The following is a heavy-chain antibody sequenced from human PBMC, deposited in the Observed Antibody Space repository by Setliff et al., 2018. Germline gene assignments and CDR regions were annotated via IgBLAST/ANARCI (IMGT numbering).Heavy chain of an antibody. J-gene: IGHJ4*02. CDR3: ARASKGPYCGSDCFYTFDS. CDR1: GFTFSSHW. D-gene: IGHD2-21*02. V-gene: IGHV3-7*01. CDR2: INQGGSET. Sequence: GGSLRLSCAASGFTFSSHWMTWVRQAPGKGLEWVANINQGGSETYYVDSLKGRFSVSRDNGKNSLYLQMNSLRAEDTAVYYCARASKGPYCGSDCFYTFDSWGPGTLVTAPQ.